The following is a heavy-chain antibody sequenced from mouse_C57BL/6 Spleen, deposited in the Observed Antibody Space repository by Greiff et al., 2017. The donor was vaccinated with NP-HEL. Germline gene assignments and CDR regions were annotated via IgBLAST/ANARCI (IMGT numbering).Heavy chain of an antibody. CDR3: ARSEYSNYVDAMDY. J-gene: IGHJ4*01. CDR2: INPNNGGT. D-gene: IGHD2-5*01. Sequence: VQLQQSGPELVKPGASVKISCKASGYTFTDYYMNWVKQSHGKSLEWIGDINPNNGGTSYNQKFKGKATLTVDKSSSTAYMELRSLTSEDSAVYYCARSEYSNYVDAMDYWGQGTSVTVSS. V-gene: IGHV1-26*01. CDR1: GYTFTDYY.